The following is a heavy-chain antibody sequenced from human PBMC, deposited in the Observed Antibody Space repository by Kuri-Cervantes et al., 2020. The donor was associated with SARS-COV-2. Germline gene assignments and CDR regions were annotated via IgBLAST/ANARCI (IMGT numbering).Heavy chain of an antibody. CDR3: ARVVGYSSSWYYFDY. V-gene: IGHV3-74*01. D-gene: IGHD6-13*01. Sequence: ETLSLTCAASGFTFSSYWMHWVRQAPGKGLVWVSRINSDGSSTSYADSVKGRFTISRDNSKNTLYLQMNSLRAEDTAVYYCARVVGYSSSWYYFDYWGQGTLVTVSS. CDR2: INSDGSST. J-gene: IGHJ4*02. CDR1: GFTFSSYW.